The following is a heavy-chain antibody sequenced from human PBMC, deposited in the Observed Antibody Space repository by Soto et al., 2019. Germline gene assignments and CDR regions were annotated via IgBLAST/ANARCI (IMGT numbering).Heavy chain of an antibody. V-gene: IGHV3-74*01. CDR2: INGDGSST. Sequence: GGSLRLSCAASDFTFSSYWMNWVRQAPGKGLVWVSRINGDGSSTSYADSVKGRFTIGRDNAKNTLYLQMNSLRAEDTAVYYCARAFGSGTNNWFDPWGQGTLVTVSS. CDR3: ARAFGSGTNNWFDP. D-gene: IGHD3-10*01. CDR1: DFTFSSYW. J-gene: IGHJ5*02.